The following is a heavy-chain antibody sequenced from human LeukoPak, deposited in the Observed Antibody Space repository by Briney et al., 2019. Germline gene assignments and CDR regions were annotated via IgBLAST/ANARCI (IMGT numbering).Heavy chain of an antibody. D-gene: IGHD3-22*01. Sequence: PGGSLRLSCAASGFTFSSYAMSWVRQAPGKGLEWIGSIYYSGSTYYNPSLKSRVTISVDTSKNQFSLKLSSVTAADTAVYYCARLSLTPVHSSGYYGLNAFDIWGQGTMVTVSS. CDR2: IYYSGST. V-gene: IGHV4-39*01. CDR3: ARLSLTPVHSSGYYGLNAFDI. J-gene: IGHJ3*02. CDR1: GFTFSSYA.